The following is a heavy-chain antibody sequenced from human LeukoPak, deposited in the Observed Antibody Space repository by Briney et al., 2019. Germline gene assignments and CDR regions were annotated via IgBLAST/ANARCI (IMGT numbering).Heavy chain of an antibody. J-gene: IGHJ4*02. CDR3: TKWGDYDGSTGYYDSDY. D-gene: IGHD3-9*01. CDR1: GFTFRNYA. V-gene: IGHV3-23*01. Sequence: QPWASLRLSCAASGFTFRNYAMSWVRQAPGKGLEWVSAIVGNGVSTYYADSVQGRFTISRDNSKNTLYLQMNSLRAEDTALYYCTKWGDYDGSTGYYDSDYWGQGTLVTVSS. CDR2: IVGNGVST.